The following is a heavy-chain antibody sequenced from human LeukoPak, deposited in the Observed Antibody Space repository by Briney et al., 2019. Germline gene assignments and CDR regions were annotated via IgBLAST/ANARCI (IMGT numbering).Heavy chain of an antibody. J-gene: IGHJ4*02. V-gene: IGHV3-30*03. CDR2: ISYDGSNK. Sequence: GGSLRLSCAASGFTFSSYGMHWVRQAPGKGLEWVAVISYDGSNKYYADSVKGRFTISRDNSKNTLYLQMNSLRAEDTAVYYCARDFIAVAGTKDYWGQGTLVTVSS. CDR3: ARDFIAVAGTKDY. D-gene: IGHD6-19*01. CDR1: GFTFSSYG.